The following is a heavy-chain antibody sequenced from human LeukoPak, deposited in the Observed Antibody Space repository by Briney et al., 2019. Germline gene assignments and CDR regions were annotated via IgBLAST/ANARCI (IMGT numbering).Heavy chain of an antibody. CDR3: ARARLGGYYGSGSYSN. CDR2: INHSGST. J-gene: IGHJ4*02. D-gene: IGHD3-10*01. Sequence: SETLSLTCAVYGGSFSGYYWSWIRQPPGKGLEWIGEINHSGSTNYNPSLKSRVTISVDTSKNQFSLKLSSVTAADTAVYYCARARLGGYYGSGSYSNWGQGTLVTVSS. V-gene: IGHV4-34*01. CDR1: GGSFSGYY.